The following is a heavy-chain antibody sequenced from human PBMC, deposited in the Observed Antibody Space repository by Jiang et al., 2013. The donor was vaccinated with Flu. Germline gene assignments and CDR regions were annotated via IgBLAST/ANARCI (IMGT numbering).Heavy chain of an antibody. Sequence: GMHWVRQAPGKGLEWVAVISYDGRIQYYGDSVKGRLTISRDTSKNTLYLQMNSLRAEDTAVYYCAKTRFTMIVVGAFDIWGQGDNGHRLF. J-gene: IGHJ3*02. CDR1: G. CDR3: AKTRFTMIVVGAFDI. D-gene: IGHD3-22*01. CDR2: ISYDGRIQ. V-gene: IGHV3-30*18.